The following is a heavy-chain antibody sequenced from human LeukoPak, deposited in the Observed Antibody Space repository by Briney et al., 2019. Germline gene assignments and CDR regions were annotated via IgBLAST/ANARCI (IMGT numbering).Heavy chain of an antibody. J-gene: IGHJ5*02. V-gene: IGHV4-59*01. D-gene: IGHD2-2*01. CDR1: GGSISISY. CDR2: IYYDGNT. CDR3: ARSRYCSSTSCSTNWFDP. Sequence: SETLSLTCTVSGGSISISYWSWIRQPPGKGLEWIGYIYYDGNTNYNPSLKSRVTISVDTSKNQVSLKLSSVTAADTAVYYCARSRYCSSTSCSTNWFDPWGQGTLVTVSS.